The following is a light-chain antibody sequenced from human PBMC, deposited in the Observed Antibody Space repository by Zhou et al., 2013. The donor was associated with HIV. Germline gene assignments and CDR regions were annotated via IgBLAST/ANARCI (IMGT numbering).Light chain of an antibody. CDR3: QQYGNSRWT. CDR2: GAS. J-gene: IGKJ1*01. CDR1: HTVTSNY. V-gene: IGKV3-20*01. Sequence: EIVLTQSPGTLSLSPGERATLSCRASHTVTSNYLAWYQHKPGQGPKVLIFGASTRANGIPDRFSGSGSGTEFTLTISRLEPEDFAVYYCQQYGNSRWTFGQGTKVEIK.